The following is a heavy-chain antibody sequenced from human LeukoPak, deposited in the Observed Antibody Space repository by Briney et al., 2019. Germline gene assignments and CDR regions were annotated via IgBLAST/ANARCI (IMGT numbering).Heavy chain of an antibody. CDR1: GFTFSTYG. CDR3: AKDTYYDSSGYYSY. CDR2: TWHDGSNK. J-gene: IGHJ4*02. D-gene: IGHD3-22*01. V-gene: IGHV3-33*06. Sequence: GTSLRLSCAASGFTFSTYGMHWVRQAPGKGLEWVALTWHDGSNKYYGDSVKGRFTISRENSKNTLYLQMTSLRAEDTAVYYCAKDTYYDSSGYYSYWGQGTLVTVSS.